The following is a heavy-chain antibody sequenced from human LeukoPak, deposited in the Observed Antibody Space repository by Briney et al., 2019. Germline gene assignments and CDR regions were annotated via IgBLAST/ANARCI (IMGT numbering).Heavy chain of an antibody. Sequence: PGEALKISCKGSGYSFTSYWIGWVRQMPGKGLEWMGIIYPGDSDTRYSPSFQGQVTISADKSISTAYLQWSSLKASDTATYYCARHVVGATDGYYYYYMDVWGKGTTVTVSS. J-gene: IGHJ6*03. CDR3: ARHVVGATDGYYYYYMDV. CDR1: GYSFTSYW. V-gene: IGHV5-51*01. D-gene: IGHD1-26*01. CDR2: IYPGDSDT.